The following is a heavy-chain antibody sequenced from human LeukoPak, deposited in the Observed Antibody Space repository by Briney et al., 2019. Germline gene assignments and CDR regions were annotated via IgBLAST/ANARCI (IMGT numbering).Heavy chain of an antibody. Sequence: SGGSLRLSCAASGFTFSRYAMSWVRQAPGKGLEWVSAISGSGGSTYYADSVKGRFTISRDNSKNTLYLQMNSLRAEDTAVYYCAKDGYSSSWYDFDYWGQGALVTVSS. CDR1: GFTFSRYA. V-gene: IGHV3-23*01. CDR2: ISGSGGST. D-gene: IGHD6-13*01. CDR3: AKDGYSSSWYDFDY. J-gene: IGHJ4*02.